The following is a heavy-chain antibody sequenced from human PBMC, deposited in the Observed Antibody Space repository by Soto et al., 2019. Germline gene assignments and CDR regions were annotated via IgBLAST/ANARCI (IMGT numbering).Heavy chain of an antibody. V-gene: IGHV3-7*01. J-gene: IGHJ4*02. CDR2: IKQDGSEK. Sequence: EVQLVESGGGLVQPGGSLRLSCAASGFTFSSYWMSWVRQAPGKGLEWVANIKQDGSEKYYVDSVKGRFTISRDNAKNSLYLQMNSLRAEDTAVYYGAREYCSSTSCYFDYWGQGTLVTVSS. CDR3: AREYCSSTSCYFDY. CDR1: GFTFSSYW. D-gene: IGHD2-2*01.